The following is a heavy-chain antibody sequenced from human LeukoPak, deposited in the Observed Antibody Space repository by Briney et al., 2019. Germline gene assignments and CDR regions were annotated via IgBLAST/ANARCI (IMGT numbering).Heavy chain of an antibody. CDR2: IYSGGST. V-gene: IGHV3-53*01. CDR3: AKGAPSSSSIFDF. CDR1: GFTVSSNY. D-gene: IGHD6-6*01. J-gene: IGHJ4*02. Sequence: GGSLRLSCAASGFTVSSNYMSWVRQAPGKGLEWVSVIYSGGSTYYADSVKGRFTISRDNSKNTLYLQLSSLRPDDTAVYYCAKGAPSSSSIFDFWGPGTLVTVSS.